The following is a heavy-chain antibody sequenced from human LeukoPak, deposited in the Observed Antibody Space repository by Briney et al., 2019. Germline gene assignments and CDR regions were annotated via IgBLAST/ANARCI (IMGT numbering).Heavy chain of an antibody. V-gene: IGHV4-38-2*02. J-gene: IGHJ4*02. Sequence: SETLSLTCTVSGYSISSGYYWGWIRQPPGKGLEWIGSIYHSGSTYYNPSLKSRVTISVDTSKNQFSLKLSSVTAADTAVYYCARGRAVAVRPGGSFDYWGQGTLVTVSS. D-gene: IGHD6-19*01. CDR3: ARGRAVAVRPGGSFDY. CDR1: GYSISSGYY. CDR2: IYHSGST.